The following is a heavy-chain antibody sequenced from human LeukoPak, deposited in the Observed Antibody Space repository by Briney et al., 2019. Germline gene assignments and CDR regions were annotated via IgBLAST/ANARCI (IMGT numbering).Heavy chain of an antibody. V-gene: IGHV4-34*01. J-gene: IGHJ4*02. CDR2: VNHSGRT. CDR3: ARRGPGATVDY. Sequence: SETLSLTCAVYGGSFNDYYWSWIRQPPGKGLEWIGEVNHSGRTNYNPSLKSRVTISQDTSKNQFSLKLRSVTAADTAVYSCARRGPGATVDYWGQGTLVTVSS. D-gene: IGHD4/OR15-4a*01. CDR1: GGSFNDYY.